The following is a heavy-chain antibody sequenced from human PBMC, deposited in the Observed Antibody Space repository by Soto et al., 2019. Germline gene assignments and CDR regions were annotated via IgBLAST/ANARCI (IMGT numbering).Heavy chain of an antibody. Sequence: LSLTCAVSGGSISSGGYSWSWIRQPPGKGLEWIGYIYHSGSTYYNPSLKSRVTISVDRSKNQFSLKLSSVTAADTAVYYCAVRNGYSNDIWFDPWGQGTLVTVSS. CDR1: GGSISSGGYS. CDR3: AVRNGYSNDIWFDP. V-gene: IGHV4-30-2*01. CDR2: IYHSGST. J-gene: IGHJ5*02. D-gene: IGHD4-4*01.